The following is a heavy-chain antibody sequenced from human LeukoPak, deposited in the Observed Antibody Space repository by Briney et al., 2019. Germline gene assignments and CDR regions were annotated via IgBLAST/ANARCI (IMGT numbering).Heavy chain of an antibody. CDR1: GGSISSPNW. CDR3: ASRHDSGPY. D-gene: IGHD4-17*01. Sequence: SATLSLTCAVSGGSISSPNWWTWVRQPPGKGLEWIGKVYHTGSTNYNPSLKSRVTISVDKSNNQFSLKLTSVTAADTAVYYCASRHDSGPYWGQGTLVTVSS. J-gene: IGHJ4*02. CDR2: VYHTGST. V-gene: IGHV4-4*02.